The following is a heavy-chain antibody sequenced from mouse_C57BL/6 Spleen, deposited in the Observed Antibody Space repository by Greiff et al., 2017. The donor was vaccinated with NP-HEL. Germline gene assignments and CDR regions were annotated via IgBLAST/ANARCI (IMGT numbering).Heavy chain of an antibody. D-gene: IGHD2-1*01. CDR3: ARSHYGRRDYFDY. CDR2: IWSGGST. J-gene: IGHJ2*01. Sequence: VKLMESGPGLVQPSQSLSITCTVSGFSLTSYGVHWVRQSPGKGLEWLGVIWSGGSTDYNAAFISRLSISKDNSKSQVFFKMNRLQADDTAIYYCARSHYGRRDYFDYWGQGTTLTVSS. V-gene: IGHV2-2*01. CDR1: GFSLTSYG.